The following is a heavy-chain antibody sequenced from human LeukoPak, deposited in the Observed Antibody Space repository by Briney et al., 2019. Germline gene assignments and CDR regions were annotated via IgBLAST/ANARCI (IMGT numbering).Heavy chain of an antibody. D-gene: IGHD5-12*01. Sequence: PSETLSLTCTVSGGSISSYYWSWIRQPAGKGLEWIGRIYTSGSTNYNPSLKSRVTMSVDTSKNQFSLKLSSVTAADTAVYYCARGSISGYDGNYYYYYMDVWGKGTTVTISS. CDR1: GGSISSYY. CDR3: ARGSISGYDGNYYYYYMDV. V-gene: IGHV4-4*07. J-gene: IGHJ6*03. CDR2: IYTSGST.